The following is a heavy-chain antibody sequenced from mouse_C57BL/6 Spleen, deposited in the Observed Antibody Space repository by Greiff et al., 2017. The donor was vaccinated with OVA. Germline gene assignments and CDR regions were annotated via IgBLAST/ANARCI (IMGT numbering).Heavy chain of an antibody. V-gene: IGHV1-69*01. CDR1: GYTFTSYW. Sequence: QVQLQQPGAELVMPGASVKLSCKASGYTFTSYWMHWVKQRPGQGLEWIGEIDPSDSYTNYNQKFKGKSTLTVDKSTSTAYMQLSSLTSEDSAVYYCARGYGSSYWVLLFEYRGQGTTLTVAS. J-gene: IGHJ2*01. D-gene: IGHD1-1*01. CDR3: ARGYGSSYWVLLFEY. CDR2: IDPSDSYT.